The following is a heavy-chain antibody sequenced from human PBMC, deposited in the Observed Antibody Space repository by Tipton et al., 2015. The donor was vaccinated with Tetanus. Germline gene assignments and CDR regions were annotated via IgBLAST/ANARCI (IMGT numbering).Heavy chain of an antibody. D-gene: IGHD6-25*01. V-gene: IGHV3-23*01. J-gene: IGHJ4*02. CDR1: GFMFSSYT. CDR3: AKGRAAATYFFDY. CDR2: IGGSGGAS. Sequence: SLRLSCAASGFMFSSYTMSWVRQAPGKGLECVSAIGGSGGASYYADSVKDRFTISRDNSKSTLYLQVHSLRVEDTAIYFCAKGRAAATYFFDYWGQGTPVTVSS.